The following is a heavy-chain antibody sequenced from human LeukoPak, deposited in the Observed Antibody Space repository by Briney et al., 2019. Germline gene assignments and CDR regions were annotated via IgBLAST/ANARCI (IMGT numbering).Heavy chain of an antibody. Sequence: TGGSLRLSCAASGFTFSSYAMSWVRQAPGKGLEWVSAISGSGGSTYYAGSVKGRFTISRDNSKNTLYLQMNSLRAEDTAVYYCARTLYYYDSSGYYPDKPFDYWGQGTLVTVSS. CDR1: GFTFSSYA. V-gene: IGHV3-23*01. J-gene: IGHJ4*02. CDR2: ISGSGGST. D-gene: IGHD3-22*01. CDR3: ARTLYYYDSSGYYPDKPFDY.